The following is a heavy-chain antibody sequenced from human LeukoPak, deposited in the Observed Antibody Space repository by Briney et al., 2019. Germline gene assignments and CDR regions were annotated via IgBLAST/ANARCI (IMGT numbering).Heavy chain of an antibody. Sequence: GGSLRLSCAASGFTVSSNYMSWVRQAPGKGLEWVSVIYSGGSTYYADSVKGRFTISRDNSKNTLYLQMNSLRAEDTAVYYCARDSDYYDTLDYWGQGTLVTVSS. D-gene: IGHD3-22*01. J-gene: IGHJ4*02. V-gene: IGHV3-66*01. CDR2: IYSGGST. CDR3: ARDSDYYDTLDY. CDR1: GFTVSSNY.